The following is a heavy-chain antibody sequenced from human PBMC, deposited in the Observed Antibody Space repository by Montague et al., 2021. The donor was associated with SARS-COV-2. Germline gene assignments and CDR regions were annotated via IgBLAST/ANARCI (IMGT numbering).Heavy chain of an antibody. Sequence: SLRLSCAASGFTFSSYDMHWVRQSTGKGLEWVSAIGTAGDSYYPGSVKGRFTISRENAKDSLYLQMNSLRAGDTAVYYCARASYDSSGYYGWFDAWGQGTLVTVSS. CDR3: ARASYDSSGYYGWFDA. J-gene: IGHJ5*02. CDR1: GFTFSSYD. CDR2: IGTAGDS. D-gene: IGHD3-22*01. V-gene: IGHV3-13*01.